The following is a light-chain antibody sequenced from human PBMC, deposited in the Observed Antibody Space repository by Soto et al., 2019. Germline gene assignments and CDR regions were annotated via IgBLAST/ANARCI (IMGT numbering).Light chain of an antibody. CDR3: QQYNNWPPLT. Sequence: EIVMTQAPATLSVSPGERATLSCRASQSVSSTLACYQQKPGQAPRLLIYGASTRATGIPARFSGSGSGTEFTLTISSLQSEDFAVYYCQQYNNWPPLTFGGGTKVEIK. V-gene: IGKV3-15*01. CDR2: GAS. J-gene: IGKJ4*01. CDR1: QSVSST.